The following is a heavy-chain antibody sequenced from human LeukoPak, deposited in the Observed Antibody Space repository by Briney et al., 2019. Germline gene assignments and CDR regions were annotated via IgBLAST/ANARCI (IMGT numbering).Heavy chain of an antibody. J-gene: IGHJ3*02. D-gene: IGHD3-22*01. V-gene: IGHV4-61*02. CDR2: IYTSGST. CDR1: GGSISSDNFY. Sequence: SEPLSLTCTVSGGSISSDNFYWSWIRQPAGKGLEWIGRIYTSGSTNYNPSLKSRVTISVDTSKNQFSLKLSSVTAADTAVYYCARAPVPTYYYDSSRYYRAFDIWGQGTVVTVSS. CDR3: ARAPVPTYYYDSSRYYRAFDI.